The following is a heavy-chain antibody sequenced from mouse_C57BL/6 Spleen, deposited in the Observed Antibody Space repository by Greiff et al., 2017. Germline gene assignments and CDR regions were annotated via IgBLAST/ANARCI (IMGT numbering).Heavy chain of an antibody. CDR3: TTNYGSSYHYAMDY. Sequence: VQLQQSGAELVRPGASVKLSCTASGFNIKDYYMHWVKQRPEQGLEWIGRIDPEDGDTEYAPNFQGKATMTADTSSNTAYLQLSSLTSEDTAVYYCTTNYGSSYHYAMDYWGQGTSVTVSS. D-gene: IGHD1-1*01. J-gene: IGHJ4*01. CDR2: IDPEDGDT. CDR1: GFNIKDYY. V-gene: IGHV14-1*01.